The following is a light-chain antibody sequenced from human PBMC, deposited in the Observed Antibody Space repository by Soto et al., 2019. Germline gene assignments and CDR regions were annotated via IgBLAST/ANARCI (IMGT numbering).Light chain of an antibody. J-gene: IGLJ1*01. V-gene: IGLV2-14*01. CDR2: EVN. CDR3: NSQTRSGIRV. Sequence: QSALTQPASVSGSPGQSITISCTGTSSDVGGSNHVSWYRHHPGKVPKVIIYEVNFRPSGVSNRFSGSKSGYTASLTISGLQAEDEADYYCNSQTRSGIRVFGTGTKVTVL. CDR1: SSDVGGSNH.